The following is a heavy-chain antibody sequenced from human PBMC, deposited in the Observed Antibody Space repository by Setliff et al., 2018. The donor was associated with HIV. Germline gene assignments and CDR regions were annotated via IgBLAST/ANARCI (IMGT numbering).Heavy chain of an antibody. V-gene: IGHV1-46*01. CDR2: INPSGVSA. J-gene: IGHJ4*02. D-gene: IGHD2-2*01. CDR1: GYSFTSYY. CDR3: ARVYCSIASCDNEYYFDY. Sequence: ASVKVSCKASGYSFTSYYIHWVRQAPGQGLEWMGVINPSGVSADYAQRLQDRITMTSDTSTSTVFLDLSSLTSDDTAVYFCARVYCSIASCDNEYYFDYRGQGTLVTVSS.